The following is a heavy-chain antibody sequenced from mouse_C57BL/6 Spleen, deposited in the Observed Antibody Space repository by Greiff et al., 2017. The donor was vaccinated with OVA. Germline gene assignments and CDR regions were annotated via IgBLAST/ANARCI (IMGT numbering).Heavy chain of an antibody. CDR1: GYTFTDYY. Sequence: LVESGAELVRPGASVKLSCKASGYTFTDYYINWVKQRPGQGLEWIARLYPGSGNTSYNEKLKGKATLTAENSSSTAYMQLSSLTAEDSAVYFCARDRSSYWYFDVWGTGTTVTVSS. V-gene: IGHV1-76*01. D-gene: IGHD1-1*01. J-gene: IGHJ1*03. CDR2: LYPGSGNT. CDR3: ARDRSSYWYFDV.